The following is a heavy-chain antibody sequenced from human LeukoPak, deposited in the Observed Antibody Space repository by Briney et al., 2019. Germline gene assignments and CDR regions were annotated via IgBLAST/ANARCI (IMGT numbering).Heavy chain of an antibody. Sequence: GASVKVSCKASGYTFTSYYMHWVRQAPGQGLEWMGIINPSGGSTSYAQKFQGRVTMTRDTSTSTVYMELRSLRSDDTAVYYCAGQPYYDFWSGYLYGMDVWGQGTTVTVSS. J-gene: IGHJ6*02. CDR1: GYTFTSYY. V-gene: IGHV1-46*01. CDR2: INPSGGST. D-gene: IGHD3-3*01. CDR3: AGQPYYDFWSGYLYGMDV.